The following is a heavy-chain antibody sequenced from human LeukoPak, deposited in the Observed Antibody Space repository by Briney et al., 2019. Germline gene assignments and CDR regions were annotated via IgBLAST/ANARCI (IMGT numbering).Heavy chain of an antibody. D-gene: IGHD2-21*02. V-gene: IGHV3-74*03. CDR2: INSGGSST. CDR3: ARSPNCGGDCS. J-gene: IGHJ5*02. CDR1: GLTFSSYW. Sequence: GGSLRLSCAASGLTFSSYWMQWVPQAPGGGVGWVSRINSGGSSTTYADSVKGRFTISKDNAKNTLLLQMNSLRAEDTAVYYCARSPNCGGDCSWGQGTLVTVSS.